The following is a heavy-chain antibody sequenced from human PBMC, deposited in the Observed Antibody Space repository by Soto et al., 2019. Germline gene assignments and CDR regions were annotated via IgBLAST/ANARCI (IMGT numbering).Heavy chain of an antibody. J-gene: IGHJ5*02. CDR2: IYNSGST. CDR1: GASITSGGYY. D-gene: IGHD3-3*01. V-gene: IGHV4-31*11. CDR3: AISYDGPDLSQNWFEP. Sequence: PSETLSLTCAVSGASITSGGYYWTWLRQHPGKGLEWIGHIYNSGSTDHNPSLKSRVTISVDTSKNLFSLKLKPVTAADTAVYFCAISYDGPDLSQNWFEPWGQGFLVTVSS.